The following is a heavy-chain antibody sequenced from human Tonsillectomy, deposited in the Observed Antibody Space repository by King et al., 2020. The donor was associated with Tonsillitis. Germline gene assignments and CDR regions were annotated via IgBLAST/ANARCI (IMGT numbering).Heavy chain of an antibody. CDR2: ISGSGGST. CDR3: AKDPDYTYGYYFDY. J-gene: IGHJ4*02. V-gene: IGHV3-23*04. D-gene: IGHD5-18*01. Sequence: DVQLVESGGGLVQPGGSLRLSCAASGFTFSSYAMSWVRQAPGKGLEWVSAISGSGGSTYYADSVKGRFTISRDNSKNTMNLQMNRLRAEDTAVYYCAKDPDYTYGYYFDYWGQGTLVTVSS. CDR1: GFTFSSYA.